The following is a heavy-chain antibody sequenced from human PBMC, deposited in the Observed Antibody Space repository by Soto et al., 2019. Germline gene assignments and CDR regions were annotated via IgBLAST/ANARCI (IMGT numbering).Heavy chain of an antibody. V-gene: IGHV3-15*07. CDR3: TTDPVTMIVVVPSSG. Sequence: GSLRLSCAASGFTFSNAWMDWVRQAPGKGLEWVGRIKSKTDGGTTDYAAPVKGRFTISRDDSKNTLYLQMNSLKTEDTAVYYCTTDPVTMIVVVPSSGWGQGTLVTVSS. J-gene: IGHJ4*02. CDR1: GFTFSNAW. D-gene: IGHD3-22*01. CDR2: IKSKTDGGTT.